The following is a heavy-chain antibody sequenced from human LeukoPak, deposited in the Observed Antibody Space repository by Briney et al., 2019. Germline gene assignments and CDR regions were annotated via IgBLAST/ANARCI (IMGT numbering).Heavy chain of an antibody. D-gene: IGHD1-14*01. CDR1: CGSISSYY. CDR3: ARDRTGWASDY. J-gene: IGHJ4*02. V-gene: IGHV4-59*12. Sequence: SETLSLTCTVSCGSISSYYWSWIRQPPGKGLEWIGYIYYSGSTNYNPSLKSRVTISVDTSKNQFSLTLSYLTAADTAVYYCARDRTGWASDYWGQGILVTVSS. CDR2: IYYSGST.